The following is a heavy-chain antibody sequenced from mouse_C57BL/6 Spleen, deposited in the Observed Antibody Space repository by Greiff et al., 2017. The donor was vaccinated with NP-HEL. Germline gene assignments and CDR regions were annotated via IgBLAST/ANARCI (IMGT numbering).Heavy chain of an antibody. Sequence: EVQLQQSGTVLARPGASVKMSCKTSGYTFTSYWMHWVKQRPGQGLEWIGAIYPGNSDTSYNQKFKGKAKLTAVTSASTAYMELSSLTNEDSAVYYCTRSLYGSSYEAYWGQGTTLTVSS. J-gene: IGHJ2*01. CDR1: GYTFTSYW. D-gene: IGHD1-1*01. CDR2: IYPGNSDT. V-gene: IGHV1-5*01. CDR3: TRSLYGSSYEAY.